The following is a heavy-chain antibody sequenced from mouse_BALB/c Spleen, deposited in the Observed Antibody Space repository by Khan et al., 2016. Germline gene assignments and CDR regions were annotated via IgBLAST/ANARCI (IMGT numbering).Heavy chain of an antibody. J-gene: IGHJ2*01. Sequence: VQLQESGAELVRPGASVKLSCKALGYTFTDYEMHWVKQTPVHGLEWIGAIHPGGGGSAYNQKFKVRATLTADKSPSTAYMELSSLTSEDSAVYYCAKGLRRGHYFASWGQGTTLTVSS. V-gene: IGHV1-15*01. CDR1: GYTFTDYE. CDR2: IHPGGGGS. D-gene: IGHD2-4*01. CDR3: AKGLRRGHYFAS.